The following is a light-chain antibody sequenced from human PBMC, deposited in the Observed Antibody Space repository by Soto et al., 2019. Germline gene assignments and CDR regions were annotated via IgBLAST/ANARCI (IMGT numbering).Light chain of an antibody. CDR1: SSDVGDYNY. CDR3: CSYAGTYTFAV. Sequence: QSALTQPRSVSASPGQSVTISCTGTSSDVGDYNYVSWYQHHPGKAPKLMIFDVTKRPSGVPDRFSGSKSGNTASLTISGLQAEDEADYYCCSYAGTYTFAVFGGGTQLTVL. CDR2: DVT. V-gene: IGLV2-11*01. J-gene: IGLJ7*01.